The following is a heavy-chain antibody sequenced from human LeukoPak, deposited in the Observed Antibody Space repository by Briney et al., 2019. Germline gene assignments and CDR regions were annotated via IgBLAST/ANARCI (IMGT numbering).Heavy chain of an antibody. J-gene: IGHJ4*02. CDR3: ARHNIVKASVDY. D-gene: IGHD1-26*01. CDR1: GAAISSNNW. V-gene: IGHV4-4*02. Sequence: SGSRSRPCDVSGAAISSNNWRSWVREPAGKGVEWIGEIFHGANTNYNPSLKSRVTISVDKSNNQFSLKLSSVTAADTAVYYCARHNIVKASVDYWGQGTLVTVSS. CDR2: IFHGANT.